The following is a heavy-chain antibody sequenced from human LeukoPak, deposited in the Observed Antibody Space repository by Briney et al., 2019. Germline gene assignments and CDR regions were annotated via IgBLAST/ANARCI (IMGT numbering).Heavy chain of an antibody. V-gene: IGHV3-23*01. CDR3: AKGVFYYYDSSGYDYFDY. CDR2: ISGGGGST. J-gene: IGHJ4*02. D-gene: IGHD3-22*01. Sequence: GGSLRLSCAASGFTFTSYSMNWVRQAPGKGLEWVSTISGGGGSTYYADSVKGRFTISRDNSKNTLYLQMNSLRAEDTAVYYCAKGVFYYYDSSGYDYFDYWGQGTLVTVSS. CDR1: GFTFTSYS.